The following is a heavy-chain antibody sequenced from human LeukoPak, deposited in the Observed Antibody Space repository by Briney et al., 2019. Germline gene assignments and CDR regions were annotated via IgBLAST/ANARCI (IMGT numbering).Heavy chain of an antibody. CDR2: ISGSGGST. J-gene: IGHJ4*02. CDR1: GFTLSSYA. CDR3: AKWSTSWYAGPSDY. V-gene: IGHV3-23*01. D-gene: IGHD6-13*01. Sequence: GGSLRLSYAASGFTLSSYAMSWVRQAPGKGLEWVSGISGSGGSTYYADSVKGRFTISRDNSKNTLYLQMNSLRAEDTAVYYCAKWSTSWYAGPSDYWGQGTLVTVSS.